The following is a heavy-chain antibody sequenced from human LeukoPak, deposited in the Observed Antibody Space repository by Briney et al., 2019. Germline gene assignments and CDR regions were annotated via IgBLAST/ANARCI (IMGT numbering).Heavy chain of an antibody. CDR2: IIYSGST. V-gene: IGHV4-59*01. D-gene: IGHD4-11*01. CDR3: ARGRVSSSTWYSTYYYFFYMDF. J-gene: IGHJ6*03. CDR1: GGSINNYY. Sequence: SETLSLTCTVSGGSINNYYWSWIRQPPGKGLEWIGYIIYSGSTNYNPSLKSRVTISVDTSNNFFSLRLRSVTAADTAVYFCARGRVSSSTWYSTYYYFFYMDFWGKGTTVTVSS.